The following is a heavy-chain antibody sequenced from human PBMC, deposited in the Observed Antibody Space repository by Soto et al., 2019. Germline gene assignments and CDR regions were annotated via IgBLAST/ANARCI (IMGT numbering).Heavy chain of an antibody. Sequence: GXSRPLSCNGSGYNFPTYWIGWVRQMPGKGLEWMGAIYPGDSDTRYSPSFQGQVTISADKSISTAYLQWGSLKASDTAIYYCARKVPFDIWGQGTVVTVSS. CDR3: ARKVPFDI. CDR2: IYPGDSDT. CDR1: GYNFPTYW. V-gene: IGHV5-51*01. J-gene: IGHJ3*02.